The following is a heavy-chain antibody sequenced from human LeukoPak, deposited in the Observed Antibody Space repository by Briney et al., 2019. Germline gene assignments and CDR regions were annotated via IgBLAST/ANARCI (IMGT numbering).Heavy chain of an antibody. V-gene: IGHV4-39*01. Sequence: KPSETLSLTCTVSGGSISSSSYYCGWIRQPPGKGLEWIGSIYYSGSTYYNPSLKSRVTISVDTSKNQFSLKLSSVTAADTAVYYCASRPYYGSGSSFDPWGQGTLVTVSS. CDR2: IYYSGST. CDR1: GGSISSSSYY. J-gene: IGHJ5*02. D-gene: IGHD3-10*01. CDR3: ASRPYYGSGSSFDP.